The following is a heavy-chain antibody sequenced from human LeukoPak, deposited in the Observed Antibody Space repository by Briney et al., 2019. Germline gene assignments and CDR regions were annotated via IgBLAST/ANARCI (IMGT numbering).Heavy chain of an antibody. D-gene: IGHD3-9*01. CDR3: ATSDILTGYYMNYYYYGMDV. CDR2: INWNGGST. Sequence: GGSLRLSCAASGFTFDDYGMSWVRQAPGKGLEWVSGINWNGGSTGYADSVKGRFTISRDNAKNSLYLQMNSLRAEDTAVYYCATSDILTGYYMNYYYYGMDVWGQGTTVTVSS. J-gene: IGHJ6*02. V-gene: IGHV3-20*04. CDR1: GFTFDDYG.